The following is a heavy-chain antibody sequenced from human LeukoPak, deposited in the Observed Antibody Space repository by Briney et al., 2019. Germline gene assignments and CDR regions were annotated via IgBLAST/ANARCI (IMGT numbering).Heavy chain of an antibody. J-gene: IGHJ3*02. CDR1: GGSISSYY. CDR3: ARSGYYDILTGYYTPPTDAFDI. CDR2: FYTSGST. D-gene: IGHD3-9*01. Sequence: SETLSLTCTVSGGSISSYYWSWIRQPAGKGLEWIGRFYTSGSTNYNPSLESRVTMSVDTSKNQFSLKLCSVTAADTAVYYCARSGYYDILTGYYTPPTDAFDIWGQGTMVTVSS. V-gene: IGHV4-4*07.